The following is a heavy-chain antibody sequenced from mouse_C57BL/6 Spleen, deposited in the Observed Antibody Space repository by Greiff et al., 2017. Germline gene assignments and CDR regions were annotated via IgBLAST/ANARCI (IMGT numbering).Heavy chain of an antibody. D-gene: IGHD3-2*02. CDR2: IYPGDGDT. CDR1: GYAFSSSW. V-gene: IGHV1-82*01. J-gene: IGHJ3*01. Sequence: QVQLQQSGPELVKPGASVKISCKASGYAFSSSWMNWVKQRPGKGLEWIGRIYPGDGDTNYNAKFKGKATLTADKSSSTTYMQLSSLTSEDSAVYFCARKSSGYLFAYWGQGTLVTVSA. CDR3: ARKSSGYLFAY.